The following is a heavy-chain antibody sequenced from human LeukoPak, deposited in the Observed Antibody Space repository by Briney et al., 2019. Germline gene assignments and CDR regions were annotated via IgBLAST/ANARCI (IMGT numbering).Heavy chain of an antibody. CDR3: ARDRVVVTTHYYYYGMDV. V-gene: IGHV4-59*01. D-gene: IGHD2-21*02. CDR2: IYYYGST. J-gene: IGHJ6*02. CDR1: GDSISPYY. Sequence: SETLSLTCTVSGDSISPYYWSWIRQPPGKGLEWIGYIYYYGSTNYNPSIKSRVTMSVDTAKNQVSLNLSSVTAADTAVYYCARDRVVVTTHYYYYGMDVWGQGTTVTVSS.